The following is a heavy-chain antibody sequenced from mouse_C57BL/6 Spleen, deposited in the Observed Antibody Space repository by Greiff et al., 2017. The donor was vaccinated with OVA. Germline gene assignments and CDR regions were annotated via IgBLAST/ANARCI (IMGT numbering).Heavy chain of an antibody. D-gene: IGHD2-2*01. CDR1: GYTFTSYW. J-gene: IGHJ3*01. CDR2: INPSNGGT. CDR3: ARAGYDWAWFAY. Sequence: QVQLQQSGTELVKPGASVKLSCKASGYTFTSYWMHWVKQRPGQGLEWIGNINPSNGGTNYNEKFKSKATLTVDKSSSTAYMQLSSLTSEDSAVYYCARAGYDWAWFAYWGQGTLVTVSA. V-gene: IGHV1-53*01.